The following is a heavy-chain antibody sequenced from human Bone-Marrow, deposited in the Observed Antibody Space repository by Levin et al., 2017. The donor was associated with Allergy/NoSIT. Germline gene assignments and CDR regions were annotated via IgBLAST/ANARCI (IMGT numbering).Heavy chain of an antibody. CDR2: IYPDDSDA. CDR1: GYTFTHYW. J-gene: IGHJ5*02. V-gene: IGHV5-51*01. Sequence: GESLKISCKGSGYTFTHYWIGWVRQMPGNGLEWMGIIYPDDSDARYSPSFEGQVTLSADKSVSTAYLQWSSLEASDTAMYYCALADSSHYIDHWGQGTLVTVSS. D-gene: IGHD6-19*01. CDR3: ALADSSHYIDH.